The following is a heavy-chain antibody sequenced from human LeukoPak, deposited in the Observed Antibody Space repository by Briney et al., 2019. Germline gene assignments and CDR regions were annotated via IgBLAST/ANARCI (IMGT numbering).Heavy chain of an antibody. CDR3: ATQFGYCSSTSCPEGWFDP. CDR1: GGTFSSYA. D-gene: IGHD2-2*03. V-gene: IGHV1-2*02. Sequence: ASVKVSCKASGGTFSSYAISWVRQAPGQGLEWMGWINPNSGGTNYAQKFQGRVTMTRDTSISTAYMELSRLRSDDTAVYYCATQFGYCSSTSCPEGWFDPWGQGTLVTVSS. J-gene: IGHJ5*02. CDR2: INPNSGGT.